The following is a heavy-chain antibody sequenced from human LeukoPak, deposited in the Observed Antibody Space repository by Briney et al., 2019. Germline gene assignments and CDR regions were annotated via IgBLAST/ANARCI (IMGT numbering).Heavy chain of an antibody. D-gene: IGHD1-26*01. CDR1: GGSISSSGFY. CDR2: IYYAVST. CDR3: ARTHSGTYCGFDY. V-gene: IGHV4-39*01. J-gene: IGHJ4*02. Sequence: SETLSLTCTVSGGSISSSGFYWGWIRQPPGKGLEWIGSIYYAVSTYYNPSLESRVTISVDTSKNQLSLKLSSVTAADTAVYYCARTHSGTYCGFDYWGQGTLVTVSS.